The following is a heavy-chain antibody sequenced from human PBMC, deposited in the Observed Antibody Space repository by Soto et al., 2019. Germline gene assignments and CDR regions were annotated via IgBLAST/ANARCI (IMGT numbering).Heavy chain of an antibody. CDR1: GGSISGYY. V-gene: IGHV4-34*01. CDR2: INYSGST. J-gene: IGHJ6*02. Sequence: SETLSLTCAVYGGSISGYYWSWVRQPPGKGLEWIGEINYSGSTNYNPSLKSRVTISVDTSKNQFSLKLSSVTAADTAVYYCARVRYFDSRGMDVWGQGTTVTVSS. CDR3: ARVRYFDSRGMDV. D-gene: IGHD3-9*01.